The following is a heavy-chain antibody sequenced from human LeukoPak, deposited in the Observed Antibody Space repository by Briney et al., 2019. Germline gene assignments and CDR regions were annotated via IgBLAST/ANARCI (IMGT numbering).Heavy chain of an antibody. CDR2: LHPNNGAT. D-gene: IGHD3-10*01. CDR3: ARDGPAQMVDFDY. J-gene: IGHJ4*02. CDR1: GYTFTGSGWY. V-gene: IGHV1-2*02. Sequence: ASVKVSCKASGYTFTGSGWYLYWLRQAPGQGLECVGWLHPNNGATGYAQKFQGRVAMTTNTSISTAYMELSRLRPDDTAIYYCARDGPAQMVDFDYWGQGTLVTVSS.